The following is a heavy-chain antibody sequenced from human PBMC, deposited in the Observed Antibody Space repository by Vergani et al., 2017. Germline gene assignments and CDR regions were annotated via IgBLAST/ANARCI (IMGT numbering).Heavy chain of an antibody. CDR2: ISGQNFRT. CDR1: GFTFTAHG. J-gene: IGHJ4*02. Sequence: EVQLLESGGGSAQPGESLRLSCVASGFTFTAHGLNWVRQAPGKGLEWVSVISGQNFRTHYADSVKGRFTISRDDSNNTLYLQINSLRAEDTVFYYGADLYGDDGFSPFWGQGTLVTVSS. CDR3: ADLYGDDGFSPF. V-gene: IGHV3-23*01. D-gene: IGHD2-21*01.